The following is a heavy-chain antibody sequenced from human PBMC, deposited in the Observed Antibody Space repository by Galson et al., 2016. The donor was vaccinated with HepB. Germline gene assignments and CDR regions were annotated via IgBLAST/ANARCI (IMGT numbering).Heavy chain of an antibody. D-gene: IGHD2-21*02. V-gene: IGHV1-24*01. CDR2: YDPEHGET. Sequence: SDSAFSEAYKHWVRQAPGRGLEWMGGYDPEHGETAFAQEFRGRLTLTEDTSTDTVYMELRSLKSEDTAVYFCATLLSHCESDCYPPFYDSWGQGTLVTVSS. CDR3: ATLLSHCESDCYPPFYDS. J-gene: IGHJ4*02. CDR1: DSAFSEAY.